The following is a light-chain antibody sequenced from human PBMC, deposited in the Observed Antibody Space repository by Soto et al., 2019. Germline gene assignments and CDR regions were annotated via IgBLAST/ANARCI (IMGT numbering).Light chain of an antibody. V-gene: IGKV3-20*01. CDR2: GAS. CDR3: QKFSSYPLN. Sequence: DIVLTQSPGTLYFSPGERATLSCRASQSVSSGYLAWYQQRPGQAPRLLIYGASTRATGIPDRFSGSGSGTDFTLTISRLEPEDFAVYYCQKFSSYPLNFGGGTKVDIK. J-gene: IGKJ4*01. CDR1: QSVSSGY.